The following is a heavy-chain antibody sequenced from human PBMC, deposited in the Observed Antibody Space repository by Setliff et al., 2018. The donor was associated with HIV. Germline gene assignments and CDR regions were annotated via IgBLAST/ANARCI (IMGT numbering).Heavy chain of an antibody. CDR2: IYCGDSRT. Sequence: PGESLKISCKGSGYNFANYWIGWVRQMPGKGLERMGLIYCGDSRTRYSPSFQGRVTISADKSITTAYLQWSSLKASDTAIYYCGRYASGSYYFDYWGQGTLVTVSS. V-gene: IGHV5-51*01. D-gene: IGHD3-10*01. J-gene: IGHJ4*02. CDR3: GRYASGSYYFDY. CDR1: GYNFANYW.